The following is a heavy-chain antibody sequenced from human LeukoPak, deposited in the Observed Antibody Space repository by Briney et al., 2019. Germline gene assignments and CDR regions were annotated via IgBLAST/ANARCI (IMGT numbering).Heavy chain of an antibody. V-gene: IGHV1-18*01. D-gene: IGHD3-10*01. Sequence: ASVKVSCKASGYTFSGYGINWVRQAPGQGLEWMGWIRVYNGNPNYAQRFQGRVTMTTDTSTSTAYMELRSLRSGDTAVYYCARDLDGSGSYYTDYWGQGTLVTVSS. CDR3: ARDLDGSGSYYTDY. CDR2: IRVYNGNP. CDR1: GYTFSGYG. J-gene: IGHJ4*02.